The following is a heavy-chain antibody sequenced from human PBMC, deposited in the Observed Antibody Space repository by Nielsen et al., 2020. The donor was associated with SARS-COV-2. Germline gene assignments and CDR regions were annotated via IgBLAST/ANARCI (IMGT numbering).Heavy chain of an antibody. Sequence: SETLSLTCTVSGGSISSSSYYWGWIRQPPGKGLEWIGSIYYSGSTYYNPSLKSRVTISVDTSKNQFSLKLSSVTAADTAVYYCATLGGYSSSWYAGAFDYWGQGTLVTVSP. CDR3: ATLGGYSSSWYAGAFDY. J-gene: IGHJ4*02. D-gene: IGHD6-13*01. CDR1: GGSISSSSYY. CDR2: IYYSGST. V-gene: IGHV4-39*01.